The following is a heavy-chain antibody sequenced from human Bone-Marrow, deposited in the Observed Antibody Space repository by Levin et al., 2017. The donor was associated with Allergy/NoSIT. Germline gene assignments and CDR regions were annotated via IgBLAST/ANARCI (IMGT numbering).Heavy chain of an antibody. J-gene: IGHJ2*01. CDR1: GGSISSSSYY. CDR3: ARLTGHFYWYFDL. D-gene: IGHD3-3*02. Sequence: SETLSLTCTVSGGSISSSSYYWGWIRQPPGKGLEWIGSIYYSGSTYYNPSLKSRVTISVDTSKNQFSLKLSSVTAADTAVYYCARLTGHFYWYFDLWGRGTLVTVSS. CDR2: IYYSGST. V-gene: IGHV4-39*01.